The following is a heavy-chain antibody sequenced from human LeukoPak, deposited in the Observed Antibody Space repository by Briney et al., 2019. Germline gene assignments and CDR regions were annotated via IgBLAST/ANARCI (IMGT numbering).Heavy chain of an antibody. CDR1: GGSFSGYY. CDR3: ARGGPRSVVVVAGYYYYMDV. J-gene: IGHJ6*03. D-gene: IGHD2-15*01. V-gene: IGHV4-34*01. Sequence: SESLSLTCAVYGGSFSGYYWSWIRQPPGKGLEWIGEINHSGSTNYNPSLKSRVTISVDTSKNQFSLKLSSVTAADTAVYYCARGGPRSVVVVAGYYYYMDVWGKGTTVTVSS. CDR2: INHSGST.